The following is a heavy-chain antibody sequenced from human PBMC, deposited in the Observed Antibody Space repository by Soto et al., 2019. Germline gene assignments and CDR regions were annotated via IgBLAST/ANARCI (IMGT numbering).Heavy chain of an antibody. CDR1: GFSLSTSGVG. D-gene: IGHD1-1*01. Sequence: SGPTLVNPTQTLALTCTFSGFSLSTSGVGVGWVRQPPGKALEWLALIYWDDDKRYSPSLQSRLTITKDTSKNQVVLIMINMDPVHKATYSCEQRTWTGTKAYFDYWGKCTLGTVSS. J-gene: IGHJ4*02. CDR3: EQRTWTGTKAYFDY. V-gene: IGHV2-5*02. CDR2: IYWDDDK.